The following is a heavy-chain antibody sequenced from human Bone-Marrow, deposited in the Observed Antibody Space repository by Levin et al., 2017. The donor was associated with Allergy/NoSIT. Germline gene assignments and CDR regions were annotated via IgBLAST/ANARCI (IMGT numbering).Heavy chain of an antibody. CDR3: SKSLDTQGTWFPDH. CDR1: GFDFSGYS. V-gene: IGHV3-21*01. J-gene: IGHJ4*02. Sequence: SCAASGFDFSGYSMNWVRQAPGKGLEWVSSISSSSTYIYHAASVKGRFTISRDNAENSLFLQMNSLRAEDTAVYYCSKSLDTQGTWFPDHWGQGTLVTVSS. D-gene: IGHD5-18*01. CDR2: ISSSSTYI.